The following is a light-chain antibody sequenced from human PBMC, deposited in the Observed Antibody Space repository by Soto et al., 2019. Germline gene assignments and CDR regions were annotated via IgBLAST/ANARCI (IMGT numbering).Light chain of an antibody. CDR3: QQYNNWPLT. CDR2: GAS. Sequence: EIVLTQSPGILSLSPGERATLSCRASQSVSNDFLAWYQQKPGQAPRLLIYGASTRATDVPDRFSGSGSGADFTLTISSLQSEDFAVYYCQQYNNWPLTFGGGTKVDIK. J-gene: IGKJ4*01. V-gene: IGKV3D-15*01. CDR1: QSVSNDF.